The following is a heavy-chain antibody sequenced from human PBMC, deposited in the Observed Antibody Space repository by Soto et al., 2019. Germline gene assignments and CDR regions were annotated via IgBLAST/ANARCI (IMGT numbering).Heavy chain of an antibody. J-gene: IGHJ5*02. V-gene: IGHV3-53*02. D-gene: IGHD2-15*01. CDR3: ARDFRGAATGWFDP. Sequence: EVQLVETGGGLIQPGGSLRLSCAASGFTVSSNYMSWVRQAPGKGLEWVSVIYSGGSTYYADSVKGRFTISRDNSKNTLYLQMNSLRAEDTAVYYCARDFRGAATGWFDPWGQGNLVTVSS. CDR1: GFTVSSNY. CDR2: IYSGGST.